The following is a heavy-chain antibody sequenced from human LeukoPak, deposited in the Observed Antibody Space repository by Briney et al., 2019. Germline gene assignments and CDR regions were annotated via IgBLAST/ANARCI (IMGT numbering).Heavy chain of an antibody. CDR1: GFTFSSYA. CDR2: IRYDGSNK. V-gene: IGHV3-30*02. CDR3: ATDYDFWSANAFDI. Sequence: PGGSLRLSCAASGFTFSSYAMHWVRQAPGKGLEWVAFIRYDGSNKYYADSVKGRFTISRDNSKNTLYLQMNSLRAEDTAVYYCATDYDFWSANAFDIWGQGTMVTVSS. J-gene: IGHJ3*02. D-gene: IGHD3-3*01.